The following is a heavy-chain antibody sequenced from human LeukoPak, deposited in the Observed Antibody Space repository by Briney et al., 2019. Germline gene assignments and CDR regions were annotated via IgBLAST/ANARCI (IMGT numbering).Heavy chain of an antibody. CDR2: VMPLFNTP. CDR1: GGTFNNYI. CDR3: ARVDRHHFYMDV. J-gene: IGHJ6*03. Sequence: SVKVSCKASGGTFNNYIITWVRQAPGQGLEWMGGVMPLFNTPNYAQKFQGRITIITDASTHTSYMELRSLRSEDTAVYSCARVDRHHFYMDVWGKGTTVTVSS. V-gene: IGHV1-69*05. D-gene: IGHD1-14*01.